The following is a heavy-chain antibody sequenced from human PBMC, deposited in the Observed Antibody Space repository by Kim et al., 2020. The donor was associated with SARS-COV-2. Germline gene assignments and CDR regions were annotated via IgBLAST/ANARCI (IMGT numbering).Heavy chain of an antibody. CDR2: SNK. CDR3: AIPPGPVGY. J-gene: IGHJ4*02. Sequence: SNKYYADSVKGRFPISRDNYKNTLYLQMNSLRAEDTAVYYCAIPPGPVGYWGQGTLVTVSS. D-gene: IGHD1-26*01. V-gene: IGHV3-30*02.